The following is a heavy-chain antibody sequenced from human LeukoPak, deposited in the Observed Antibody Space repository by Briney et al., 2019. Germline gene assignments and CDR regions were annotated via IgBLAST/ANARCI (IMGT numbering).Heavy chain of an antibody. D-gene: IGHD6-19*01. V-gene: IGHV4-61*08. CDR2: IYYRGYT. J-gene: IGHJ4*02. Sequence: SETLSLTCTVSGGSVNSGGYYWSWIRQPPGKGLEWIGYIYYRGYTNYNPSLKSRVTISVDTSKNQFSLKLSSVTAADTAVYYCAVLSSGWPYYFGYWGQGTLVTVSS. CDR3: AVLSSGWPYYFGY. CDR1: GGSVNSGGYY.